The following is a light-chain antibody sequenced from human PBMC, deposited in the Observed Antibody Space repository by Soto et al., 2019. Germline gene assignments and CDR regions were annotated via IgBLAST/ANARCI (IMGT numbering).Light chain of an antibody. CDR2: DAS. CDR3: QQRSGWPPQYS. CDR1: QSVSDY. V-gene: IGKV3-11*01. Sequence: EIVLTQSPATLSLSPGERATLSCRASQSVSDYLAWYQQKPGQAPRLLIYDASNRATGIPARFSGSGSGTDFTLTISSLEPEDFAVYYCQQRSGWPPQYSFGQGTKLEIK. J-gene: IGKJ2*03.